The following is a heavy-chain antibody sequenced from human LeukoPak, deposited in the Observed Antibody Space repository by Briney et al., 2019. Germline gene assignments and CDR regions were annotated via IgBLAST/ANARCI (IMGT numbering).Heavy chain of an antibody. CDR3: ARASKTGYSSSWHYYYYMDV. Sequence: PGGSLRPSCAASGFTFSSYSMNWVRQAPGKGLEWVSSISSSSSYIYYADSVKGRFTISRDNAKNSLYLQMNSLRAEDTAVYYCARASKTGYSSSWHYYYYMDVWGKGTTVTVSS. J-gene: IGHJ6*03. D-gene: IGHD6-13*01. CDR2: ISSSSSYI. V-gene: IGHV3-21*01. CDR1: GFTFSSYS.